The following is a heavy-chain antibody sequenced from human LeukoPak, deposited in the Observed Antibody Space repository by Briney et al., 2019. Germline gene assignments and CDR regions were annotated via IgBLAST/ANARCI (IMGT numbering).Heavy chain of an antibody. Sequence: ASVKVSCKTSGFPFIAYYIHWVRQAPGQGLDWMGWINPNSGLTNYAPKFQGRVTMTRDTSISTAYMELSRLRSDDTAVYYCARVYYYDSSGYSFDYWGQGTLVTVSS. V-gene: IGHV1-2*02. J-gene: IGHJ4*02. D-gene: IGHD3-22*01. CDR1: GFPFIAYY. CDR2: INPNSGLT. CDR3: ARVYYYDSSGYSFDY.